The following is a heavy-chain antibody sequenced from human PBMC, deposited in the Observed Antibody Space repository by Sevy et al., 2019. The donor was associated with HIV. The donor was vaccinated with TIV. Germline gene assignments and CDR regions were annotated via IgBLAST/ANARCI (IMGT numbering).Heavy chain of an antibody. CDR1: GDSISSYY. Sequence: SETLSLTCTVSGDSISSYYWSWIRQPPGKGLEWIGYIYYSGSTNYNPSLKSRVAISKVTSKNQFSLKLSSVTAADTAVYYCARALQDYYYGMDVWGQGTTVTVSS. V-gene: IGHV4-59*01. CDR2: IYYSGST. CDR3: ARALQDYYYGMDV. J-gene: IGHJ6*02.